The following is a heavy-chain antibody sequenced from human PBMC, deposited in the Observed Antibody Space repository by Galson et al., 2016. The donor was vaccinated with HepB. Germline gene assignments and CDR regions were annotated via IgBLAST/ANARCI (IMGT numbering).Heavy chain of an antibody. CDR1: GFTFSTYW. CDR2: INQDGSQK. J-gene: IGHJ5*02. V-gene: IGHV3-7*03. D-gene: IGHD3-3*01. Sequence: FLRLSGGDAGFTFSTYWMHWVRQAPGKGLEWVANINQDGSQKYYVDSVKGRFTISRDNAKNSLYLQMNSLTADDTAVYYCANFNVNPWGQGTLVTVSS. CDR3: ANFNVNP.